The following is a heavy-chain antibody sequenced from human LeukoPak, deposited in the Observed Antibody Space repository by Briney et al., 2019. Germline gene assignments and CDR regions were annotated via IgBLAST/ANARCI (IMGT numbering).Heavy chain of an antibody. D-gene: IGHD3-10*01. J-gene: IGHJ6*03. V-gene: IGHV3-53*01. CDR1: GFTVSSNY. CDR3: ASGSGSYRTPYYYMDV. Sequence: GGSLRLSCVASGFTVSSNYMSWVRQAPGKGLEWVSVIYSSGSTYYADSVKGRFTISRDNSKDTLYLQMNSLRAEDTAVYYCASGSGSYRTPYYYMDVWGTGTTVTVSS. CDR2: IYSSGST.